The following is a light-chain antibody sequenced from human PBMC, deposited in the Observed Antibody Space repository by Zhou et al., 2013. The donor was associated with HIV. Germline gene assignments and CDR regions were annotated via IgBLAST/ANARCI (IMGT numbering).Light chain of an antibody. CDR2: DAT. J-gene: IGKJ5*01. V-gene: IGKV1-33*01. CDR3: QHYDGLPR. Sequence: DIQMTQSPSSLSASVGDRVTITCQASQDINNFLNWYQQKPGKAPKLLIYDATNLQTGVPSRFSGSGSGTDFTLTISSLQPEDIATYYCQHYDGLPRFGHGTRLESK. CDR1: QDINNF.